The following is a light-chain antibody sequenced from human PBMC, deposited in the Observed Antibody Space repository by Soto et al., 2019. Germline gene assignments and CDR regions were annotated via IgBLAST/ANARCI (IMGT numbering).Light chain of an antibody. J-gene: IGLJ3*02. CDR1: NIGHKG. CDR2: FDK. CDR3: QVSDTNTDHRV. V-gene: IGLV3-21*04. Sequence: SYELTQPPSVSVAPGKTATISCGGNNIGHKGVHWYQQKPGQAPILVIYFDKDRPSGIPERFSGSNSGNTATLTIARVEAGDEADYYCQVSDTNTDHRVFGGGTKLIVL.